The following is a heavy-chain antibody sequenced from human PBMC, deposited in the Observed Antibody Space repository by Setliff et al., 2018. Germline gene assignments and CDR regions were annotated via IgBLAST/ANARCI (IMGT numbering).Heavy chain of an antibody. Sequence: PSETLSLTCTVSDDSISSRTYYWSWIRQPAGKGLEWIGQIYTSWSTNYNPSFNSRVTISLDTSKNQFSLNLTSVTAADTAVYYCARATSGWYSAYYYYMDVWGKGTTVTVSS. CDR2: IYTSWST. D-gene: IGHD6-19*01. CDR1: DDSISSRTYY. J-gene: IGHJ6*03. V-gene: IGHV4-61*09. CDR3: ARATSGWYSAYYYYMDV.